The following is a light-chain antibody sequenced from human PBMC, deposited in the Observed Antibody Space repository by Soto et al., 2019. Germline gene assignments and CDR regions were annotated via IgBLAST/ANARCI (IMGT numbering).Light chain of an antibody. CDR2: GAS. CDR1: QSVSTSY. CDR3: QHYDTSPPIT. J-gene: IGKJ5*01. V-gene: IGKV3-20*01. Sequence: EIVFTQSPGTLSLSPGERATLACRASQSVSTSYLAWYQQKPGQAPRLLIYGASSRATGIPDRFSGTGSGTDFTLTISRLEPEDFAMYYCQHYDTSPPITFGQGTRLEIK.